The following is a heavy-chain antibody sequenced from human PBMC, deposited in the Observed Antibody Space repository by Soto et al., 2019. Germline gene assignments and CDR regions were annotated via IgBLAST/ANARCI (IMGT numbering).Heavy chain of an antibody. D-gene: IGHD2-2*01. CDR1: GFTFRSYS. CDR2: ISSSSSYI. Sequence: EVQLVESGGGLVKPGGSLRLSCAASGFTFRSYSMNWVRQAPGKGLEWVSSISSSSSYIYYADPVKGRFTISRDSAKNSLYLQMNRLSAEDTAVYYCARDRCPPSYFDHWGQGTLVTVSS. J-gene: IGHJ4*02. V-gene: IGHV3-21*01. CDR3: ARDRCPPSYFDH.